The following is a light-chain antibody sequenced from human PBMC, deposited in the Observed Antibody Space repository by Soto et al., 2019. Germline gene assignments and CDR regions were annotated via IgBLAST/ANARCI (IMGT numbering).Light chain of an antibody. V-gene: IGKV1-5*03. Sequence: DIHMTQSPSTLTGSVGDRVTITCRASQTISSWLAWYQQKPGKAPKLLIYKASTLKSGVPSRFSGSGSGTEFTLTISSLQPDDFATYYCQQLNSLPGETFGQRTKWIS. J-gene: IGKJ1*01. CDR1: QTISSW. CDR2: KAS. CDR3: QQLNSLPGET.